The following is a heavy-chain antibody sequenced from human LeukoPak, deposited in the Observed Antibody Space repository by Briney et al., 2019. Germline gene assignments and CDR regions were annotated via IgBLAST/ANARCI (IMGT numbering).Heavy chain of an antibody. Sequence: PGGSLRLSCAASGFTFSSYAIHWVRQAPGKGLEWVAVISYDGSNKYYADSVKGQFTISRDNSKNTLYLQMNSLRAEDTAVYYCARLGGSSFDYWGQGTLVTVSS. CDR1: GFTFSSYA. D-gene: IGHD1-26*01. V-gene: IGHV3-30-3*01. CDR3: ARLGGSSFDY. J-gene: IGHJ4*02. CDR2: ISYDGSNK.